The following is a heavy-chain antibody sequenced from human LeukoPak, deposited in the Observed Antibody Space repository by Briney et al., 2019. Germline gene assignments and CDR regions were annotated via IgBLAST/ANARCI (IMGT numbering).Heavy chain of an antibody. J-gene: IGHJ4*02. CDR3: ARRITIFGVVSR. D-gene: IGHD3-3*01. Sequence: SETQSLTCAVYGGSFSGYYWSWIRQPPGKGLEWIGEINHSGSTNYNPSLKSRVTISVDTSKNQFSLKLSSVTAADTAVYYCARRITIFGVVSRWGQGTLVTVSS. CDR2: INHSGST. CDR1: GGSFSGYY. V-gene: IGHV4-34*01.